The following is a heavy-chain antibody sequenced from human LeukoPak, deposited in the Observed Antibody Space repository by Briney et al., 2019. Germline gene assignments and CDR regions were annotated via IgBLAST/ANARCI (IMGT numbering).Heavy chain of an antibody. CDR2: IYYSGST. CDR1: GGSISSYY. D-gene: IGHD3-10*01. CDR3: ARAGHYGSGRIWVDY. J-gene: IGHJ4*02. V-gene: IGHV4-59*01. Sequence: SETLSLTCSVSGGSISSYYWSWIRQPPGKGLEWIGYIYYSGSTKSSPSLKSRVSISLETSKNQFSLNLTSVTAADTAVYYCARAGHYGSGRIWVDYWGQGTLVTVSS.